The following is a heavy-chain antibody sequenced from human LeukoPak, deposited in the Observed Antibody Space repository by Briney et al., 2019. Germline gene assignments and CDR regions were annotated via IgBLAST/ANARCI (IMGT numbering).Heavy chain of an antibody. D-gene: IGHD6-13*01. Sequence: GGSLRLSCTASGFTFGDYAMSWFRQAPGKGLEWVGFIRSEAYGETTEYAASVKGRFTISRDDSKSIAYLQMNSLKTEDTAVYYCTREGYSSSWSFFDYWGQGTLVTVSS. V-gene: IGHV3-49*03. CDR1: GFTFGDYA. J-gene: IGHJ4*02. CDR3: TREGYSSSWSFFDY. CDR2: IRSEAYGETT.